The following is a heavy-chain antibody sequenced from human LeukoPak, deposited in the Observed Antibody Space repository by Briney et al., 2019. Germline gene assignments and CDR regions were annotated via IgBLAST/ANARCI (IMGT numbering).Heavy chain of an antibody. CDR1: GDSISADTYY. J-gene: IGHJ4*02. CDR3: ARPSGFY. V-gene: IGHV4-39*01. Sequence: SETLSLTCTVSGDSISADTYYWGWIRQPPGKGLEWIGSIYSSGNTFYNPSLKSRASISVDRSKNQMSLKIRSVTAADTAVYYCARPSGFYWGQGTRVTVSS. D-gene: IGHD5-12*01. CDR2: IYSSGNT.